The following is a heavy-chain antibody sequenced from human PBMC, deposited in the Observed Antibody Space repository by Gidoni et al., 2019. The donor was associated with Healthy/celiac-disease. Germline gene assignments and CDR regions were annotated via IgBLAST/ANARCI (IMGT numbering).Heavy chain of an antibody. Sequence: QVQLVQSGAEVKKPGSSVKVSCTASGGPFSSYAVSWVRQAPGQGLEWMGRIIPILGIANYAQKFQGRVTITADKPTSTAYMELSSLRSEDTAVYYCASQPYYDSSGYPFYWGQGTLVTVSS. J-gene: IGHJ4*02. CDR1: GGPFSSYA. V-gene: IGHV1-69*04. CDR2: IIPILGIA. D-gene: IGHD3-22*01. CDR3: ASQPYYDSSGYPFY.